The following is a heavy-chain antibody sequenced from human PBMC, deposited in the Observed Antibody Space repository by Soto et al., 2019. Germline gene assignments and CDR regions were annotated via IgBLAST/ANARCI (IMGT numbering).Heavy chain of an antibody. V-gene: IGHV1-18*01. Sequence: ASVKVSCKASGYTFTSYGISWVRQAPGQGLEWMGWISAYNGNTNYAQKLQGRVTMTTDTSTNTAYMELRSLRADDTAVYYCARDAQIVVVPAAIDYWGQGTLVTVSS. CDR1: GYTFTSYG. CDR3: ARDAQIVVVPAAIDY. D-gene: IGHD2-2*01. CDR2: ISAYNGNT. J-gene: IGHJ4*02.